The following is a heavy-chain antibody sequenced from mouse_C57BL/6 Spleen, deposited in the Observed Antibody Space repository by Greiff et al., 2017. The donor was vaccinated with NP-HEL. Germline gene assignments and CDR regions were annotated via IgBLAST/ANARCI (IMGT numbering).Heavy chain of an antibody. Sequence: VQLQQSGAELVRPGTSVKVSCKASGYAFTNYLIEWVKQRPGQGLEWIGVINPGSGGTNYNEKFKGKATLTADKSSSTAYMQLSSLTSEDSAVYFCARWDDYGAWFAYWGQGTLVTVSA. V-gene: IGHV1-54*01. CDR3: ARWDDYGAWFAY. CDR2: INPGSGGT. D-gene: IGHD2-4*01. J-gene: IGHJ3*01. CDR1: GYAFTNYL.